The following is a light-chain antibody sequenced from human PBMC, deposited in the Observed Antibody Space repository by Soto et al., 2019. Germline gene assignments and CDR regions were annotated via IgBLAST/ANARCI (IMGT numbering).Light chain of an antibody. Sequence: QSVLTQPPSASGTPGQRVTISCSVSSSNIGSTTVSWYQQLPGAAPKLLIYSNDQWPSGVPDRFSGSKSGTSASLAISGLQSEDEADYYCCSYAGRYTYVFGTGTKVTVL. CDR2: SND. CDR1: SSNIGSTT. CDR3: CSYAGRYTYV. V-gene: IGLV1-44*01. J-gene: IGLJ1*01.